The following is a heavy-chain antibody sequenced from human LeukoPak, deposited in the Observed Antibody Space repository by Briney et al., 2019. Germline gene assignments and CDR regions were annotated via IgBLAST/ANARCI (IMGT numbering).Heavy chain of an antibody. J-gene: IGHJ4*02. CDR3: ARDLRSYYYDSSGYSDY. Sequence: PGGSLRLSCAASGFTFSSYSMNWVSQAPGKRLEWVSSISSSSSYIYYADSVKGRFTISRDNAKNSLYLQMNSLRAEDTAVYYCARDLRSYYYDSSGYSDYWGQGTLLTVSS. D-gene: IGHD3-22*01. V-gene: IGHV3-21*01. CDR2: ISSSSSYI. CDR1: GFTFSSYS.